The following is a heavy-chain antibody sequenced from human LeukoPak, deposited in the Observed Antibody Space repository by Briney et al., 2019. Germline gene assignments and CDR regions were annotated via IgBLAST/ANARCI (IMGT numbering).Heavy chain of an antibody. Sequence: SGTLSLTCDVSGDSISSGNWWNWVRQPPGKGLEWIGGIYHSGSTYYNPSLKSRVTISVDTSKNQFSLKLSSVTAADTAVYYCARDGVAVAGFDYWGQGTLVTVSS. J-gene: IGHJ4*02. CDR1: GDSISSGNW. V-gene: IGHV4-4*02. CDR2: IYHSGST. D-gene: IGHD6-19*01. CDR3: ARDGVAVAGFDY.